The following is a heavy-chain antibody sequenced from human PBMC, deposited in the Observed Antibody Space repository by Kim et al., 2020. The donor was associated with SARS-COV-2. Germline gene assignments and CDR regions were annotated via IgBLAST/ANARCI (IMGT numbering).Heavy chain of an antibody. CDR1: GFTFTSYS. CDR2: ISSTSGYI. J-gene: IGHJ4*02. CDR3: AMDSDFWSNYDEWRLFDY. D-gene: IGHD3-3*01. Sequence: GGSLRLSCAASGFTFTSYSMKWVRLAPGKGLEWVSSISSTSGYISYADSVKGRFTISRDDAKNSLYLQMNSLRAEDTAVYYCAMDSDFWSNYDEWRLFDYWGQGTLVTVSS. V-gene: IGHV3-21*06.